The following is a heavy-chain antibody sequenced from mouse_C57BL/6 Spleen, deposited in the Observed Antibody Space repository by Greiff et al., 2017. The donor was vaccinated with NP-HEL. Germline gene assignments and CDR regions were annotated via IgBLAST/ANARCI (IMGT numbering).Heavy chain of an antibody. V-gene: IGHV8-12*01. Sequence: QVTLKVSGPGILQSSQTLSLTCSFSGFSLSTSGMGVSWIRQPSGKGLEWLAHIYWDDDKRYNPSLKSRLTISKDTSRNQVFLKITSVDTADTATYYCARVTTVVARDAMDYWGQGTSVTVSS. CDR2: IYWDDDK. D-gene: IGHD1-1*01. CDR3: ARVTTVVARDAMDY. CDR1: GFSLSTSGMG. J-gene: IGHJ4*01.